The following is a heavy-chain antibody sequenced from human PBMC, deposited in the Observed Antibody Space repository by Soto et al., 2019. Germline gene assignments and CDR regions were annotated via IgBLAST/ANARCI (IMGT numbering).Heavy chain of an antibody. D-gene: IGHD3-9*01. Sequence: QVQLVQSGAEVKKPGSSVKVSCKASGGTFSSYAFNWVRQAPGQGLEWMGGIIPIFGTPNYAQKFRGRVTITADESTSTAYMELSSLRSENTAVYYCARDGLGYYDFLTGYYSDWGQGTLVTVSS. CDR1: GGTFSSYA. CDR3: ARDGLGYYDFLTGYYSD. V-gene: IGHV1-69*12. J-gene: IGHJ4*02. CDR2: IIPIFGTP.